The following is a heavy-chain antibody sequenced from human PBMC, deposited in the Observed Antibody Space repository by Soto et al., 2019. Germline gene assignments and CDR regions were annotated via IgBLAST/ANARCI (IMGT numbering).Heavy chain of an antibody. V-gene: IGHV5-10-1*01. J-gene: IGHJ3*02. CDR1: GYSFTSYW. CDR2: IDPSDSYT. D-gene: IGHD5-18*01. CDR3: ATLSLGAEDTADAFDI. Sequence: EVQLVQSGAEVKKPGESLRISCKGSGYSFTSYWISWVRQMPGKGLEWMGRIDPSDSYTNYSPSFQGHVTISADKSISTAYLQWSSLKASDTAMYYCATLSLGAEDTADAFDIWGQGTMVTVSS.